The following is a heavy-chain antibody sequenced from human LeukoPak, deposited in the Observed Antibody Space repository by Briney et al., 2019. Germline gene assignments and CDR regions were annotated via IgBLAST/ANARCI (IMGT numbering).Heavy chain of an antibody. CDR1: GGSIRSSYYY. V-gene: IGHV4-39*07. Sequence: SETLSLTCTVSGGSIRSSYYYWSWIRQPPGKGLEWIGEINHSGSTNYNPSLKSRVTISVDTSKNQFSLKLSSVTAADTAVYYCARGGGYSYGYVPNWFDPWGQGTLVTVSS. J-gene: IGHJ5*02. CDR3: ARGGGYSYGYVPNWFDP. CDR2: INHSGST. D-gene: IGHD5-18*01.